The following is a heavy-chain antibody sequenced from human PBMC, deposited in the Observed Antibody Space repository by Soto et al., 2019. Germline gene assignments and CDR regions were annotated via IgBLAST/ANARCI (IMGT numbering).Heavy chain of an antibody. Sequence: ASVKVSCKASGYTFTSYGISWVRQAPGQGLEWMGWISAYNGNTNYAQKLQGRVTMTTDTSTSTAYMELRSLRSDDTAVYYCARDLSYDFWRGYYRWGQGTLVTVSS. CDR1: GYTFTSYG. CDR2: ISAYNGNT. CDR3: ARDLSYDFWRGYYR. J-gene: IGHJ4*02. V-gene: IGHV1-18*01. D-gene: IGHD3-3*01.